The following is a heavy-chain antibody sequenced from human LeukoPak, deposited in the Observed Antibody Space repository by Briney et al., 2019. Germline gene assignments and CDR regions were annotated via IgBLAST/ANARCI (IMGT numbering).Heavy chain of an antibody. D-gene: IGHD2-15*01. Sequence: ASVKVSCKACGYTFTSYYMHWVRQAPGQGLEWMGIINPSGGSTSYAQKFQGRVTMTRDTSTSTVYMELSSLRSEDTAVYYCARGAERGYCSGGSCYSSWFDPWGQGTLVTVSS. V-gene: IGHV1-46*01. CDR3: ARGAERGYCSGGSCYSSWFDP. J-gene: IGHJ5*02. CDR1: GYTFTSYY. CDR2: INPSGGST.